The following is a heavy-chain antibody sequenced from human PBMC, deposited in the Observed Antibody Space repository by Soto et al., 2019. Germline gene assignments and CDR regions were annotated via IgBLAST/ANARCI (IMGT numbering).Heavy chain of an antibody. V-gene: IGHV3-33*01. J-gene: IGHJ4*02. Sequence: GGSLRLSCAASGFTFSSYGMHWVRQAPGKGLEWVAVIWYDGSNKYYADSVKGRFTISRDNSKNTLYLQMNSLRAEDTAVYYCARLYSSGWFDYWGQGTLVTVSS. CDR2: IWYDGSNK. D-gene: IGHD6-19*01. CDR3: ARLYSSGWFDY. CDR1: GFTFSSYG.